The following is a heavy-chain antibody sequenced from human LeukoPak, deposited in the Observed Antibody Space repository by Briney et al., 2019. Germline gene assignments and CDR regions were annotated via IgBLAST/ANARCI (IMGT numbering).Heavy chain of an antibody. V-gene: IGHV1-18*01. D-gene: IGHD1-26*01. CDR2: ISAYNGNT. CDR1: GGTFSSYA. Sequence: ASVKVSCKASGGTFSSYAISWVRQAPGQGLEWMGWISAYNGNTNYAQKLQGRVTMTTDTSTSTAYMELSSLRSEDTAVYYCARAQYSGSYDVHYFDYWGQGTLVTVSS. CDR3: ARAQYSGSYDVHYFDY. J-gene: IGHJ4*02.